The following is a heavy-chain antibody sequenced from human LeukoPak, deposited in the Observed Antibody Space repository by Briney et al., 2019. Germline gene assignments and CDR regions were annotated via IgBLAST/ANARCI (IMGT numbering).Heavy chain of an antibody. V-gene: IGHV3-30*19. CDR1: GFTFSSFG. CDR3: ARDPTWYYYDSGGFFDS. Sequence: GGSLRLSCAASGFTFSSFGMPWVRQAPGKGLEWVAVISYDGSNKFYADSVKGRFTISRDNSKNTLYLQMSSLRSEDTAVYYCARDPTWYYYDSGGFFDSWGQGTLVTVSS. J-gene: IGHJ4*02. D-gene: IGHD3-22*01. CDR2: ISYDGSNK.